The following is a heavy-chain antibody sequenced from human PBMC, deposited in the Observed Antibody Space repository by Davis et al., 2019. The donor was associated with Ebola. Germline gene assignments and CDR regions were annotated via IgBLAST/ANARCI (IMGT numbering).Heavy chain of an antibody. Sequence: GESLKISCAASGFTFSDHYMDWVRQAPGKGLEWVSYISSSGSTIYYADSVKGRFTISRDNAKNSLYLQMNSLKTEDTAVYYCTTDTSSSSWYPYFDYWGQGTLVTVSS. V-gene: IGHV3-11*01. CDR1: GFTFSDHY. D-gene: IGHD6-13*01. J-gene: IGHJ4*02. CDR3: TTDTSSSSWYPYFDY. CDR2: ISSSGSTI.